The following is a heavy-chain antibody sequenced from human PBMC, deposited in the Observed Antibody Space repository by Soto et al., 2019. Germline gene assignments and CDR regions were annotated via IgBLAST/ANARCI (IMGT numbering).Heavy chain of an antibody. V-gene: IGHV3-23*01. D-gene: IGHD4-17*01. CDR1: GFTFISYA. CDR2: ISGSGGST. CDR3: AKVTPMTTVTTGAFDI. Sequence: GGSLRLSCAASGFTFISYAMSWVRQAPGKGLEWVSAISGSGGSTYYADSVKGRFTISRDNSKNTLYLQMNSLRAEDTAVYYCAKVTPMTTVTTGAFDIWGQGTMVTVSS. J-gene: IGHJ3*02.